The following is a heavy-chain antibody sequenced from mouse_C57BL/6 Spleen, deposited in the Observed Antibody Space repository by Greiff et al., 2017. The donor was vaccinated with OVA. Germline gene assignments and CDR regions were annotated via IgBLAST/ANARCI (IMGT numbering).Heavy chain of an antibody. CDR3: AIHYGSSHCYFYV. CDR2: IYPRSGNT. V-gene: IGHV1-81*01. J-gene: IGHJ1*03. Sequence: VQLQQSGAELARPGASVKLSCKASGYTFTSYGISWVKQRTGQGLEWIGEIYPRSGNTYYNEKFKGKATLTADKSSSTAYMELRSLTSEDSAVYSCAIHYGSSHCYFYVWGTGTTVTVSS. D-gene: IGHD1-1*01. CDR1: GYTFTSYG.